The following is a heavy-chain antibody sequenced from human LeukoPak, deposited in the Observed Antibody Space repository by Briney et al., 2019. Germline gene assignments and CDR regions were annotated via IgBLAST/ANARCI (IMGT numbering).Heavy chain of an antibody. V-gene: IGHV1-8*01. Sequence: ASVKVSCKASGYTFTSYDINWVRQATGQGLEWMGWMNPNSGNTGYAQEFQGRVTMTRNTSISTAYVELSSLRSEDTAVYYCARGRAGWRTGHFDYWGQGTLVTVS. CDR2: MNPNSGNT. D-gene: IGHD1-1*01. CDR3: ARGRAGWRTGHFDY. CDR1: GYTFTSYD. J-gene: IGHJ4*02.